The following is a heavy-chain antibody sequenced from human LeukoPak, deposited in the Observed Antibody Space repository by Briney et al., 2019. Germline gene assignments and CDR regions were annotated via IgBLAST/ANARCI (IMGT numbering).Heavy chain of an antibody. D-gene: IGHD5-18*01. CDR1: GFTFDDYA. Sequence: QAGGSLRLSCAASGFTFDDYAMNWVRQAPGKGLEWVSLISWDGDNTYYADSVKGRFTISRDNSKNSLYLQMNSLRAGDTALYYCAKSNGYSYGPTYYFDYWGQGTLVTVSS. V-gene: IGHV3-43D*03. CDR3: AKSNGYSYGPTYYFDY. CDR2: ISWDGDNT. J-gene: IGHJ4*02.